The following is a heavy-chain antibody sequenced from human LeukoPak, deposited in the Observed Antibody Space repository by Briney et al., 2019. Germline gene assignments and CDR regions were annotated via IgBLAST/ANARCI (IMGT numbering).Heavy chain of an antibody. CDR1: GFTFSNFG. D-gene: IGHD6-19*01. V-gene: IGHV3-30*18. CDR2: ISYDGSNK. J-gene: IGHJ4*02. CDR3: AKEDSNGWYFFDY. Sequence: PGRSLRLSCAVSGFTFSNFGMHWVPQASGKGLEWVAVISYDGSNKYYADSVKGRFTISRDNSKNTLYLQMNSLRAEDTAVYYCAKEDSNGWYFFDYWGQGTLVTVSS.